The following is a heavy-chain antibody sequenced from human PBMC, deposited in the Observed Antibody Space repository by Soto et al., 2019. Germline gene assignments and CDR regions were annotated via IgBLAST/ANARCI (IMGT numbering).Heavy chain of an antibody. CDR1: GGSISSSSHY. D-gene: IGHD1-7*01. Sequence: QLQLQESGPGLVKASETLSLTCTVSGGSISSSSHYWGWIRQPPGKGLEWIGSIYFVGNTYNNPSLKSRVTMSVDTSKRRFSLKLSSVTAADTAVYYCARRINWNYAFDCWGQGTLVTVSS. CDR2: IYFVGNT. CDR3: ARRINWNYAFDC. J-gene: IGHJ4*02. V-gene: IGHV4-39*01.